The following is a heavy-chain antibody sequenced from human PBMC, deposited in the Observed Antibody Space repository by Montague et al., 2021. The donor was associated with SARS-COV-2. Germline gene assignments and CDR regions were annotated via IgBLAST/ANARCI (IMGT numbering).Heavy chain of an antibody. V-gene: IGHV4-34*01. CDR3: TRGDLRYSSSWYLDY. Sequence: SETLSLTCTVSGGSFSGYYWSWIRQPPGKGLEWIGEINHSGSTNCNPSLKSRVTISVDTSKNQFSLKLSSVTAADTAVYYCTRGDLRYSSSWYLDYWGQGTLVTVSS. J-gene: IGHJ4*02. D-gene: IGHD6-13*01. CDR1: GGSFSGYY. CDR2: INHSGST.